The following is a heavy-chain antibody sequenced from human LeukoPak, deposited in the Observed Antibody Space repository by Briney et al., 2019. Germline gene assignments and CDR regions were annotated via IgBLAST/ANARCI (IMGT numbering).Heavy chain of an antibody. CDR1: GFTFSSYA. D-gene: IGHD6-13*01. Sequence: GGSLRLSCAASGFTFSSYAMSWVRQAPGKGLEWVSSISSSSRYIYYADSLKGRFTISRDNAKNSLYLQMNSLRAEDTAVYYCARDSNLYSSSWYAWYFDLWGRGTLVTVSS. CDR3: ARDSNLYSSSWYAWYFDL. J-gene: IGHJ2*01. CDR2: ISSSSRYI. V-gene: IGHV3-21*01.